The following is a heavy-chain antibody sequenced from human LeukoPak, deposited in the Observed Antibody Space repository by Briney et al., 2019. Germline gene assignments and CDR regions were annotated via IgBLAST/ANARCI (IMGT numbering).Heavy chain of an antibody. J-gene: IGHJ5*02. D-gene: IGHD5-24*01. CDR1: GFTFSNYD. V-gene: IGHV3-53*01. CDR2: IYSGGST. Sequence: PGGSLRLSCEASGFTFSNYDMHWVRQVTGKGLEWVSVIYSGGSTYYADSVKGRFTISRDNSKNTLYLQMNSLRAEDTAVYYCARWLQLNWFDPWGQGTLVTVSS. CDR3: ARWLQLNWFDP.